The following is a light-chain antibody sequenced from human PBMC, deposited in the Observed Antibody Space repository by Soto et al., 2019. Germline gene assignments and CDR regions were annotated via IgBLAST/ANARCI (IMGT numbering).Light chain of an antibody. V-gene: IGLV2-11*01. CDR2: DVS. CDR3: CSYAGSSTYV. CDR1: SSGVGGYNY. Sequence: LTQPRSVSGSPGQSVTISCTGTSSGVGGYNYVSWYQQHPGKAPKLMIYDVSKRPSGVPDRFSGSKSGNTASLTISGLQAEDEADSYCCSYAGSSTYVFGTGTKVTVL. J-gene: IGLJ1*01.